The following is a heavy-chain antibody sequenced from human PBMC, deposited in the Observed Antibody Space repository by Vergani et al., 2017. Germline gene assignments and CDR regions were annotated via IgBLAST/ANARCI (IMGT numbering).Heavy chain of an antibody. CDR1: GGSISSYY. CDR3: ARHGVDLAYCGCDCYGDDAFDI. J-gene: IGHJ3*02. Sequence: QVQLQESGPGLVKPSETLSLTCTVSGGSISSYYWSWIRQPPGKGLEWIGYIYYSGSTNYNPSLKSRVTISVDTSKNLFSLKLSSVTAADTAVYYCARHGVDLAYCGCDCYGDDAFDIWGQGTMVTVSS. D-gene: IGHD2-21*02. CDR2: IYYSGST. V-gene: IGHV4-59*08.